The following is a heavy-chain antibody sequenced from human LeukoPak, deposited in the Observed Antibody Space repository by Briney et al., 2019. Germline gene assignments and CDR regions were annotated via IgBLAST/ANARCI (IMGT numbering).Heavy chain of an antibody. J-gene: IGHJ4*02. V-gene: IGHV3-53*05. CDR3: ARGLYDSSGYYQY. Sequence: GGSLRLSCAASGFTVSSNYMSWVRQAPGKGLEWVSVIYSGGSTYYADSVKGRFTISRDNSKNTLYLQMNSLRAEDTAVYYCARGLYDSSGYYQYWGQGTLVTVSS. CDR1: GFTVSSNY. CDR2: IYSGGST. D-gene: IGHD3-22*01.